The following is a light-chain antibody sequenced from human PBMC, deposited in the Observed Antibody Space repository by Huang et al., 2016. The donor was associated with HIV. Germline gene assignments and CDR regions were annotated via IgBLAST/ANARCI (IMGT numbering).Light chain of an antibody. V-gene: IGKV1-13*02. J-gene: IGKJ5*01. CDR1: QDICTS. Sequence: AVQLTQSPSSLSASVGDTVIISYRAIQDICTSLAWYQQRTGRAPKPLISAASTLQTGVPSRFSGDSAGTYFTLFITNLQPEDFATYYCQQLHTYPITFGQGTRLDMK. CDR3: QQLHTYPIT. CDR2: AAS.